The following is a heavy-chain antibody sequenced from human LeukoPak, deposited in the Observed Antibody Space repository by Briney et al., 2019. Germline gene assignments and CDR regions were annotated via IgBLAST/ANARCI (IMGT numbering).Heavy chain of an antibody. Sequence: PGRFLRLSCAASGFTFSSYAMHWVRQAPGKGLEWVAVISYDGSNKYYADSVKGRFTISRDNSKNTLYLQMNSLRAEDTAVYYCARDDLYYGSGSYYKMGFDYWGQGTLVTVSS. CDR1: GFTFSSYA. CDR2: ISYDGSNK. CDR3: ARDDLYYGSGSYYKMGFDY. J-gene: IGHJ4*02. V-gene: IGHV3-30-3*01. D-gene: IGHD3-10*01.